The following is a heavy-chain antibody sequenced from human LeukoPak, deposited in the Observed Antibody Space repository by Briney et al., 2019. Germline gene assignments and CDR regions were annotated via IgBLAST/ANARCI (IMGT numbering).Heavy chain of an antibody. D-gene: IGHD5-18*01. V-gene: IGHV3-7*01. Sequence: GGSLRLSCAGSGFTFSSYWMSWVRQAPGKGLEWVANIKEDGSEKYYVDSVKGRFTISRDNAKNSVFLQMNSLRDDDTAVFYCARDRWGYSYGGDWGQGTLVTVSS. CDR1: GFTFSSYW. CDR3: ARDRWGYSYGGD. CDR2: IKEDGSEK. J-gene: IGHJ4*02.